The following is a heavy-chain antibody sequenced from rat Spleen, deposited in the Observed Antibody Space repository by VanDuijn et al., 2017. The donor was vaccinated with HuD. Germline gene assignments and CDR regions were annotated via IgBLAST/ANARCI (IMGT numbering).Heavy chain of an antibody. CDR3: ATAGYTTDYYYAGGFDY. D-gene: IGHD1-6*01. CDR2: ISWSGSST. Sequence: EVKLVESGGGLVQPGRSLKLSCAASGFTFDDYGMAWVRQAPKNGLEWVANISWSGSSTYYPDNVKGRFTISRDNVKNVLYLQMNNLRSEDTAIYYCATAGYTTDYYYAGGFDYWGQGVMVTVSS. J-gene: IGHJ2*01. V-gene: IGHV5-36*01. CDR1: GFTFDDYG.